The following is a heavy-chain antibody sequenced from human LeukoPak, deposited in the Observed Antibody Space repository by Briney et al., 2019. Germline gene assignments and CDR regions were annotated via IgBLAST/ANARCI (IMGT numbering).Heavy chain of an antibody. Sequence: GGSLRLSCAASGFTFSSYGMHWVRQAPGKGLEWVAFIRYDGSNKYYADSVKGRFTISRDNSKNTLYLQMNSLRAEDTAVYYCARDGVPAASKRGAYFQHWGQGTLVTVSS. J-gene: IGHJ1*01. V-gene: IGHV3-30*02. CDR3: ARDGVPAASKRGAYFQH. CDR1: GFTFSSYG. CDR2: IRYDGSNK. D-gene: IGHD2-2*01.